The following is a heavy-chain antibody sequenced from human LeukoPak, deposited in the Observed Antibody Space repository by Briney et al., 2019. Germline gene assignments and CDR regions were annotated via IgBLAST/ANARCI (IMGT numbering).Heavy chain of an antibody. Sequence: GGSLRLSCAASGFTFSSYSMNWVRQAPGKGLEWVSVIYSGGSTYYADSVKGRFTISRDNSKNTLYLQMNSLRDEDTAVYYCARGQRYSTGWYYFDYRGQGSLVTVSS. D-gene: IGHD6-19*01. J-gene: IGHJ4*02. CDR3: ARGQRYSTGWYYFDY. CDR2: IYSGGST. CDR1: GFTFSSYS. V-gene: IGHV3-66*01.